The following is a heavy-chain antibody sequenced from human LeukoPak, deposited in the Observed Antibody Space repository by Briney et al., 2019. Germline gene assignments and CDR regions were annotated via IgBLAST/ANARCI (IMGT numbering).Heavy chain of an antibody. D-gene: IGHD2-2*01. V-gene: IGHV4-34*01. J-gene: IGHJ4*02. CDR2: INHSGST. Sequence: SETLSLTCGVYGGSFSGSYWSWIRQPPGRGLEWIGEINHSGSTNYNPSPKSRVTISLDTSKNQFSLKLSSVTAADTAVYYCASTERCSTTCPLDYWGQGTLVTVSS. CDR3: ASTERCSTTCPLDY. CDR1: GGSFSGSY.